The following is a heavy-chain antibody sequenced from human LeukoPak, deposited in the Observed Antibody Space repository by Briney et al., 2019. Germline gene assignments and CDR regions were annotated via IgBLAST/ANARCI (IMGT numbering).Heavy chain of an antibody. J-gene: IGHJ4*02. CDR3: ARGLYSSAWSKKLDY. D-gene: IGHD6-13*01. CDR2: ISYDGSNN. V-gene: IGHV3-30-3*01. CDR1: GITLSSYA. Sequence: GGSLRLSCAASGITLSSYAMHWVRQAPGKGLEWVAVISYDGSNNYYADSVKGRFTISRDNSKNTLYLQMNSLRAEDTAVYYCARGLYSSAWSKKLDYWGQGTLVTVSS.